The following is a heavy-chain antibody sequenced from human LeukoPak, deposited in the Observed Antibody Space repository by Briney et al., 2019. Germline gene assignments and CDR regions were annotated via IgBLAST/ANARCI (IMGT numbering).Heavy chain of an antibody. CDR2: IYYSGST. D-gene: IGHD3-10*01. Sequence: GSLRLSCAASGFTFSSYEMNWVRQAPGKGLEWIGSIYYSGSTYYNPSLKSRVTISVDTSKNQFSLKLSSVTAADTAVYYCARDLYYYGSGGRGYWGQGTLVTVSS. V-gene: IGHV4-39*07. CDR3: ARDLYYYGSGGRGY. CDR1: GFTFSSYE. J-gene: IGHJ4*02.